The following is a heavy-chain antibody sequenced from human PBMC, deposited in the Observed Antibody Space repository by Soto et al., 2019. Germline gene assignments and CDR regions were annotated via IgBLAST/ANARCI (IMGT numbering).Heavy chain of an antibody. D-gene: IGHD3-3*01. Sequence: QVQLVQSGAEVKKPGASVKVSCKASGYTFTGYYMHWVRQAPGQGLEWMGWINPNSGGTNYAQKFQGRVPMTRDTSISTAYMELSRLRSDDTAVYYCARGGGGYDFWSGYYTGPWGYYYYGMDVWGQGTTVTVSS. CDR3: ARGGGGYDFWSGYYTGPWGYYYYGMDV. J-gene: IGHJ6*02. V-gene: IGHV1-2*02. CDR1: GYTFTGYY. CDR2: INPNSGGT.